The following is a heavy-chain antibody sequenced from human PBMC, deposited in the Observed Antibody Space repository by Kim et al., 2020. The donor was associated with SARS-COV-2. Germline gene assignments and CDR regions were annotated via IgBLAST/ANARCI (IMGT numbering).Heavy chain of an antibody. Sequence: SETLSLTCSVSGGSVSTSDYYWAWIRQPPGGGLEWIGTVYYSGSTYYTPSLKSRVTMSVDTSKNEFSLKLRSVTAADTAVYYCARQYSDGSGYYRPGNWKGYFDYWGQGTLVTVSS. V-gene: IGHV4-39*01. CDR2: VYYSGST. CDR3: ARQYSDGSGYYRPGNWKGYFDY. CDR1: GGSVSTSDYY. J-gene: IGHJ4*02. D-gene: IGHD3-22*01.